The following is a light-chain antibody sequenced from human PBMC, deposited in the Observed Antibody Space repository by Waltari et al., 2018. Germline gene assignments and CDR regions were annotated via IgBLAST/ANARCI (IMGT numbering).Light chain of an antibody. J-gene: IGLJ3*02. Sequence: QSVLTQPPSMSGAPGPKVTIPCTGGSSNFGAGYDVHWYQHFPGTAPKLLIFGNTNRASGVPGRFSGSRSGTSASLAIAGVQSEDEAVYYCQSFDSSLSASVFGGGTKLTVL. CDR3: QSFDSSLSASV. V-gene: IGLV1-40*01. CDR1: SSNFGAGYD. CDR2: GNT.